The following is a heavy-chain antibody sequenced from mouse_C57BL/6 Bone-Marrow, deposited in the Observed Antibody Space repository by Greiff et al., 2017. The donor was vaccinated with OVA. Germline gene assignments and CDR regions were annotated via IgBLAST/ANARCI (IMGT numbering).Heavy chain of an antibody. V-gene: IGHV1-54*01. CDR3: ARKDYGFLFAY. Sequence: VMLVESGAELVRPGTSVKVSCKASGYAFTNYLIEWVKQRPGQGLEWIGVINPGSGGTNYNEKFKGKATLTADKSSSTAYMQLSSLTSEDSAVYYCARKDYGFLFAYWGQGTLVTVSA. D-gene: IGHD2-4*01. J-gene: IGHJ3*01. CDR1: GYAFTNYL. CDR2: INPGSGGT.